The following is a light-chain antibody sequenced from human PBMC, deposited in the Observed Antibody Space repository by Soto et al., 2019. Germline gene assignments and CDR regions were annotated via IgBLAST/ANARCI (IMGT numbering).Light chain of an antibody. CDR3: HQYGDSPT. V-gene: IGKV3-20*01. CDR2: GAS. Sequence: EIVLTQSPGTLSLSPGERATLSCKASQSVVSDYLAWYQQKHGQAPRLLFYGASTSATGIPDRFSGSGSGTDFTLTISRLEPEDFAVYYCHQYGDSPTFGQGTKVDIK. CDR1: QSVVSDY. J-gene: IGKJ1*01.